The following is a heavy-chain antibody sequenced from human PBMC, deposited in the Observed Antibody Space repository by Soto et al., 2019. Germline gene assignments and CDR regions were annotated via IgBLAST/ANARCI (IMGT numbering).Heavy chain of an antibody. CDR2: ISSDGSST. CDR3: ARPVVYSGYDRVFFDY. CDR1: GFSFSNSW. J-gene: IGHJ4*02. D-gene: IGHD5-12*01. V-gene: IGHV3-74*01. Sequence: GGSLRLSCAASGFSFSNSWMHWVRQAPGKGLVWVSRISSDGSSTNYADSVKGRFIISRDNAKNTLYLQMNILRAEDTAVYYCARPVVYSGYDRVFFDYWGQGTLVTVSS.